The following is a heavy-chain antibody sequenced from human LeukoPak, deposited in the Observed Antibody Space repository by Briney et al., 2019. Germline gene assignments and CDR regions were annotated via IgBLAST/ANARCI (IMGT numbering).Heavy chain of an antibody. CDR1: GGSISSDY. V-gene: IGHV4-59*08. Sequence: SETLSLTCTVSGGSISSDYWSWIRQPPGKGLEWIGNIYYSGSTDYNPSLKSRVTISVDTSKNQFSLKLSSVTAADTAVYYCARGLGLTAVTEYYFDYWGQGTLVTVSS. CDR3: ARGLGLTAVTEYYFDY. D-gene: IGHD4-17*01. CDR2: IYYSGST. J-gene: IGHJ4*02.